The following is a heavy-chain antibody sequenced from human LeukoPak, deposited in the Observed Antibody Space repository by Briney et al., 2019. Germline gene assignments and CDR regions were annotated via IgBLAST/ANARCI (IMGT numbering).Heavy chain of an antibody. J-gene: IGHJ3*02. CDR2: INHGGST. V-gene: IGHV4-34*01. CDR1: GGSFSGYY. Sequence: SETLSLTCAVYGGSFSGYYWSWIRQPPGKGLEWIGEINHGGSTNYNPSLKSRVTISVDTSKNQFSLKLSSVTAADTAVYYCASPGNSSDAFDIRGQGTMVTVSS. D-gene: IGHD6-13*01. CDR3: ASPGNSSDAFDI.